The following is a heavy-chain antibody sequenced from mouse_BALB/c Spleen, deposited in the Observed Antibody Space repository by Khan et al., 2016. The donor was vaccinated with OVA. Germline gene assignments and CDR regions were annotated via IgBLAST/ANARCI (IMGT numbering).Heavy chain of an antibody. CDR1: GYTFTSYW. CDR2: TNPTNGRT. D-gene: IGHD1-1*02. V-gene: IGHV1S81*02. J-gene: IGHJ2*01. CDR3: ARIKKMVATFFDY. Sequence: QVQLQQSGAELVKAGASVKMSCKASGYTFTSYWMHWVKQRLGQGLEWFAETNPTNGRTYYNEKFKSKATLTVDKSSSTAYMLLSGPASEDSAVYYCARIKKMVATFFDYWGQGTTLTVSS.